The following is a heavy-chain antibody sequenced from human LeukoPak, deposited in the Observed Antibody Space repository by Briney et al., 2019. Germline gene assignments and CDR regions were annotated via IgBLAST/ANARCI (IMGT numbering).Heavy chain of an antibody. Sequence: GGSLRLSCAASGFTFSTYVVNWVRQAPGKGLEWVSYISSSGSNINYADSVKGRFTISRDNAKNSLYLQMNSLRAEDTAVYYCARDPAITMVDYWGQGTLVTVSS. V-gene: IGHV3-48*04. CDR1: GFTFSTYV. CDR2: ISSSGSNI. CDR3: ARDPAITMVDY. J-gene: IGHJ4*02. D-gene: IGHD3-3*01.